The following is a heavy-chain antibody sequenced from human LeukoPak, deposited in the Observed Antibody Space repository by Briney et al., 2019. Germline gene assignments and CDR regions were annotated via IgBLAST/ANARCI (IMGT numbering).Heavy chain of an antibody. CDR1: GGTFSSYA. CDR3: ARDAVGATHYYYYYMDV. CDR2: IIPIFGTA. V-gene: IGHV1-69*13. J-gene: IGHJ6*03. Sequence: SVKVSCKASGGTFSSYAISWVRRAPGQGLEWRGGIIPIFGTANYAQKFQGRVTITADESTSTAYMELSSLRSEDTAVYYCARDAVGATHYYYYYMDVWGKGTTVTVSS. D-gene: IGHD1-26*01.